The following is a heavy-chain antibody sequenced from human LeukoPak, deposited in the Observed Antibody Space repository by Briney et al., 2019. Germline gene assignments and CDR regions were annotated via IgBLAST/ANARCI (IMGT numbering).Heavy chain of an antibody. Sequence: RRALKDSPAEPLYTFSRYGTHSGCQALGKGLEWVAVISHDGGNEYYADSVKGRFTISRDNSKNTLCLQMNSLRAEDTAVYYCAKDSSTSNPYYGLDVWGQGTTVTVSS. V-gene: IGHV3-30-3*02. CDR3: AKDSSTSNPYYGLDV. D-gene: IGHD4-11*01. CDR1: LYTFSRYG. J-gene: IGHJ6*02. CDR2: ISHDGGNE.